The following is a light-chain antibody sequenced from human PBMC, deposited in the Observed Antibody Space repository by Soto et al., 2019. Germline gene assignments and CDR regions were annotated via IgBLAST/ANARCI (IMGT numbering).Light chain of an antibody. J-gene: IGKJ5*01. CDR1: ESIARH. V-gene: IGKV1-39*01. Sequence: IQMTKSPSSLSASVGDRVTITCRASESIARHLNWYQQKPGKAPKLLIYAASSLQNGVPSRFRGGGSGTDFTLTISNLQPEDFATYYCQQTYTALSITFGQGTRLEI. CDR3: QQTYTALSIT. CDR2: AAS.